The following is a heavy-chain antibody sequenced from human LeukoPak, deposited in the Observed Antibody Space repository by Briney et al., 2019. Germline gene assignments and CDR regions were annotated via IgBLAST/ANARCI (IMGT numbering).Heavy chain of an antibody. CDR1: GGSISSHY. J-gene: IGHJ4*02. Sequence: SETLSLTCTVSGGSISSHYWSWIRQPPGKGLEWIGYIYYSGSTNYNPSLKSRVTISVDTSKNQFSLKLSSVTAADTAVYYCARHWGGYSQVGYWGQGTLVTVSS. V-gene: IGHV4-59*11. CDR3: ARHWGGYSQVGY. CDR2: IYYSGST. D-gene: IGHD3-3*01.